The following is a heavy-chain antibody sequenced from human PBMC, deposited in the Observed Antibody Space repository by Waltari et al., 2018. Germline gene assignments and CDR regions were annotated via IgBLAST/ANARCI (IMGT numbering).Heavy chain of an antibody. D-gene: IGHD6-13*01. CDR2: INPNRGGT. CDR3: ARDPLGYGIFDY. Sequence: QVQLVQSGAEVKKPGASVKVSCKASGYTFTGYYMHWVRQAPGQGLEWMGWINPNRGGTNYAQKFQGRVTMTRDTSISTAYMELSRLRSDDTAVYYCARDPLGYGIFDYWGQGTLVTVSS. CDR1: GYTFTGYY. V-gene: IGHV1-2*02. J-gene: IGHJ4*02.